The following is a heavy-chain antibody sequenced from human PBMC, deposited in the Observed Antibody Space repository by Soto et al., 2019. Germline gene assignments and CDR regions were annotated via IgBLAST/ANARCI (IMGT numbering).Heavy chain of an antibody. CDR2: IDSGGGST. CDR1: EGPFSSYG. V-gene: IGHV3-23*01. D-gene: IGHD6-19*01. J-gene: IGHJ4*02. CDR3: AKDATRSSGWYYFDY. Sequence: SGGSLSLSYAASEGPFSSYGVHWVRQAPGKGLEWVSGIDSGGGSTYYADSAKGRFTISRDNSKNTLYLQMNGLRAEDTAVYYCAKDATRSSGWYYFDYWGQGTLVTVSS.